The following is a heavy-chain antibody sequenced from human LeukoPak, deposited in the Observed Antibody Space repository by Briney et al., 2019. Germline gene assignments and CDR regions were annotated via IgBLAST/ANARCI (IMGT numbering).Heavy chain of an antibody. D-gene: IGHD6-6*01. Sequence: APVKVSCKASGYTFTSYDINWVRQATGQGLEWMGWMNPNSGNTGYAQKFQGRVTMTRNTSISTAYMELSSLRSEDTAVYYCARARIAARVGRGPSNWFDPWGQGTLVTVSS. V-gene: IGHV1-8*01. CDR1: GYTFTSYD. J-gene: IGHJ5*02. CDR2: MNPNSGNT. CDR3: ARARIAARVGRGPSNWFDP.